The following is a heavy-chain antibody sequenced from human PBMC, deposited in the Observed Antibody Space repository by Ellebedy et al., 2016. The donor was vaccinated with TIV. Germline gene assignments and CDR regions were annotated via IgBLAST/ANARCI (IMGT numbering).Heavy chain of an antibody. CDR2: IYHSGST. D-gene: IGHD4-17*01. J-gene: IGHJ4*02. CDR3: ARGADYGDYYFDY. V-gene: IGHV4-4*02. Sequence: MPSETLSLTCAVSGGSISSSNWWSWVRQPPGKGLEWIGEIYHSGSTNYNPSLKSRVTISVDTSKNQFSLKVRSVTAADTAVYYCARGADYGDYYFDYWGQGTLVTVSS. CDR1: GGSISSSNW.